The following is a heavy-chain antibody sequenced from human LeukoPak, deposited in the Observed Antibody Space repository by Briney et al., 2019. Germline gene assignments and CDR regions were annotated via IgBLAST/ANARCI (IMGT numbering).Heavy chain of an antibody. J-gene: IGHJ6*02. V-gene: IGHV4-4*07. CDR2: IYTSGST. D-gene: IGHD2-2*01. CDR3: ARASVPAAMQYYYYGMDV. CDR1: GGSISSYY. Sequence: SETLSLTCTVSGGSISSYYWSWIRQPAGKGLEWIGRIYTSGSTNYNPSLKSRVTMSVDTSKNQFSLKLSSVTVADTAVYYCARASVPAAMQYYYYGMDVWGQGTTVTVSS.